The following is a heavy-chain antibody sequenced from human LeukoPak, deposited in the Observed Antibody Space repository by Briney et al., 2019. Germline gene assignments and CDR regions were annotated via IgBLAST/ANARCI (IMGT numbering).Heavy chain of an antibody. J-gene: IGHJ4*02. Sequence: GGSLRLSCAASGFTFSSYWMSWVRQAPGKGLEWVANIKQDGSDKYYVDSVKGRFTISRDNTKNSLYLQMNSLRAGDTAVYYCARATFGWGIVDYWGQGTLVTVSS. V-gene: IGHV3-7*03. D-gene: IGHD3-16*01. CDR2: IKQDGSDK. CDR1: GFTFSSYW. CDR3: ARATFGWGIVDY.